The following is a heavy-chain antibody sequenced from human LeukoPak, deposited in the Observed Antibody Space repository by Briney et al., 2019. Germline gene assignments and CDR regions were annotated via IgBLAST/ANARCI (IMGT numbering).Heavy chain of an antibody. CDR3: ARKVSGAAFDI. Sequence: GGSLRLSCAASGFNFSSYGMHWVRQAPGKGLEWVEFIRYDGSNKYYAASVKGRFTIPRDNSKNTLYLQMDSLRAEDTAVYYCARKVSGAAFDIWGQGTRVTVSS. CDR2: IRYDGSNK. J-gene: IGHJ3*02. D-gene: IGHD3-10*01. CDR1: GFNFSSYG. V-gene: IGHV3-30*02.